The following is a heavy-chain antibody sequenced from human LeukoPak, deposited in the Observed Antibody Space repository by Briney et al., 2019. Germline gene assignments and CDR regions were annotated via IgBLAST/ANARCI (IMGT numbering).Heavy chain of an antibody. Sequence: GGSLRLSCAASGFTFSSYSMNWVRQAPGKGLEWVSSISSSSSYIYYADSVKGRFTISRDNAKNSLYLQMNSLRAEDTAVYYCASRGVAVAGTRSIDYWGQGNLVTVSS. J-gene: IGHJ4*02. CDR2: ISSSSSYI. CDR3: ASRGVAVAGTRSIDY. CDR1: GFTFSSYS. D-gene: IGHD6-19*01. V-gene: IGHV3-21*01.